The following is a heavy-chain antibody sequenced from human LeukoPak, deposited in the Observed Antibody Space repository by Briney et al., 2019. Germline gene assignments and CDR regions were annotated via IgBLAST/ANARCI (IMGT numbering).Heavy chain of an antibody. D-gene: IGHD1-1*01. CDR2: ISYDGSNK. CDR3: ARDAGTDGTYFDY. CDR1: GFIFGAYA. Sequence: PGGSLRLSCAASGFIFGAYALHWVRQAPGKGLEWVAVISYDGSNKYYVDSVEGRITISRDKSKNTVYLQMNSLRVEDTAVYYCARDAGTDGTYFDYWGQGTLVTVSS. V-gene: IGHV3-30*04. J-gene: IGHJ4*02.